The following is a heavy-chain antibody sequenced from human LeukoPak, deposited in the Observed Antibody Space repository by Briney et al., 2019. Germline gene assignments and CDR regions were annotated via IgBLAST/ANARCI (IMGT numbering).Heavy chain of an antibody. CDR2: ISWDGGST. CDR3: ARVSTQIAAGGYFDL. Sequence: PGGSLRLSCAASGFTFVDYTRHRVRRAPGKGLEWVSLISWDGGSTYYADSVKGRFTISRDNSKNSLYLQMNSLRTEDTALYYCARVSTQIAAGGYFDLWGRGTLVTVSS. D-gene: IGHD6-13*01. V-gene: IGHV3-43*01. J-gene: IGHJ2*01. CDR1: GFTFVDYT.